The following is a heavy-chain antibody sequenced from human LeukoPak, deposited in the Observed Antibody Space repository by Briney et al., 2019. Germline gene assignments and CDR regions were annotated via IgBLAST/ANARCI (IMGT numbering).Heavy chain of an antibody. Sequence: GSLRLSCTPTGFTFSDFAMTWVRQAPGKGLEWVSIITGSGLTTYYAESVKGRFTISRDNSKNALYLQMPSLKAEDTAVYYCAKVAASDVWSSCDSWGQGTLVTVSS. J-gene: IGHJ5*01. D-gene: IGHD6-13*01. CDR1: GFTFSDFA. V-gene: IGHV3-23*01. CDR2: ITGSGLTT. CDR3: AKVAASDVWSSCDS.